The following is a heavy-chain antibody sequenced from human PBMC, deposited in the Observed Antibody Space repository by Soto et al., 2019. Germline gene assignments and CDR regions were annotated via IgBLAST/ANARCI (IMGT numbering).Heavy chain of an antibody. CDR2: ISDDGRNK. CDR1: GFTFRTYG. Sequence: QVQLVESGGGVVQPGRSLRLSCEASGFTFRTYGMHWVRQAPGKGLERVAVISDDGRNKYNIASVEGRFTISRDNSKNRLYLQMNSLRTEDTAVYYCAKGGGYSYGTNDAFDIWGQGTMVIVSS. CDR3: AKGGGYSYGTNDAFDI. V-gene: IGHV3-30*18. D-gene: IGHD5-12*01. J-gene: IGHJ3*02.